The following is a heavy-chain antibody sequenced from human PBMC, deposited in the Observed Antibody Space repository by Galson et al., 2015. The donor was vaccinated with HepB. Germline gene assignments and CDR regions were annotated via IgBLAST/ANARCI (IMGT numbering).Heavy chain of an antibody. CDR1: GFTFSTHA. V-gene: IGHV3-23*01. Sequence: SLRLSCAASGFTFSTHAMSWVRQPPGKGLEWVSTITSSGGRINYADSVKGRFTISRDNSKNTLYLQMNSLHQGPIGLPPGTLLQEHLWG. J-gene: IGHJ6*01. CDR3: TLLQEHL. CDR2: ITSSGGRI.